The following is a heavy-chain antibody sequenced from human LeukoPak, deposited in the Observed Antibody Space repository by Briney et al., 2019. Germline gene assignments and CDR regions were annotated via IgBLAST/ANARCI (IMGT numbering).Heavy chain of an antibody. CDR3: ASDTQGGIAAAGNDAFDI. CDR1: DYSISSGYY. J-gene: IGHJ3*02. V-gene: IGHV4-38-2*02. Sequence: SETLSLTCTVSDYSISSGYYWGWIRQPPGKGLEWIGSIYHSESAYYNPFLKSRVTMSVDTSKNQFSLKLSSVTAADTAVYYCASDTQGGIAAAGNDAFDIRGQGTMVTVSS. CDR2: IYHSESA. D-gene: IGHD6-13*01.